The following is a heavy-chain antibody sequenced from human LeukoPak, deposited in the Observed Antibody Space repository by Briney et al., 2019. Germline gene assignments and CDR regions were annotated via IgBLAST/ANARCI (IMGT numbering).Heavy chain of an antibody. Sequence: PGGSLRLSCAASGFTFSDYYMSWIRQAPGKGLEWVSYISSSGSTIYYADSVKGRFTISRDNAKNSLYLQMNSLRAEDTAVYYCARTSRDGYNWYFDYWGQGTLVTVSS. CDR1: GFTFSDYY. CDR3: ARTSRDGYNWYFDY. J-gene: IGHJ4*02. V-gene: IGHV3-11*01. CDR2: ISSSGSTI. D-gene: IGHD5-24*01.